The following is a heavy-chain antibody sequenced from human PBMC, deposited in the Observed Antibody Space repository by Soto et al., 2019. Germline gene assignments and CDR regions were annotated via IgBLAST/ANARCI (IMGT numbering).Heavy chain of an antibody. Sequence: GGSLRLSCTASGFTFGDYAMSWFRQAPGKGLEWVGFIRSKAYGGTTEYAASVKGRFTISRDDSKSIAYLQMNSLKTEDTAVYYCTRDSQGIAVAGTLATFAFDIWGQGTMVTVSS. V-gene: IGHV3-49*03. CDR2: IRSKAYGGTT. CDR1: GFTFGDYA. D-gene: IGHD6-19*01. CDR3: TRDSQGIAVAGTLATFAFDI. J-gene: IGHJ3*02.